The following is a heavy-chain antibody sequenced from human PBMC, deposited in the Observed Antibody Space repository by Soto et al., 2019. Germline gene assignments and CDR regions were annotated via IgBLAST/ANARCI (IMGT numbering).Heavy chain of an antibody. J-gene: IGHJ6*02. CDR1: GGSISSGGYY. V-gene: IGHV4-31*03. CDR2: IYYSGST. CDR3: ARTVSSSKGMDV. Sequence: SETLSLTCTVSGGSISSGGYYWSWIRQHPGKGLEWIGYIYYSGSTYYNPSLKSRVTISVDTSKNQFSLKLSSVTAADTAVYYCARTVSSSKGMDVWGHGTTVTVSS. D-gene: IGHD6-6*01.